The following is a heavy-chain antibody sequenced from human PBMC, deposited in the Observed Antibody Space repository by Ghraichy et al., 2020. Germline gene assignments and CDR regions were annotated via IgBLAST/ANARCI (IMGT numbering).Heavy chain of an antibody. CDR3: ARSWVYYYYYGMDV. CDR2: ISSSSSYI. CDR1: GFTFSSYS. J-gene: IGHJ6*02. V-gene: IGHV3-21*01. Sequence: GGSLRLSCAASGFTFSSYSMNWVRQAPGKGLEWVSSISSSSSYIYYADSVKGRFTISRDNAKNSLYLQMNSLIAEDTAVYYCARSWVYYYYYGMDVWGQGTTVTVAS.